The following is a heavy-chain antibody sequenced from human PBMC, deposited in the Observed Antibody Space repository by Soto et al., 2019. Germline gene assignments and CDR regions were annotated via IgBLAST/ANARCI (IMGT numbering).Heavy chain of an antibody. Sequence: PGESLKISCAASGFSISGSTMHWVRQASGKGLEWVGHIRSKANSYATAYSASVKGRFIISRDDSKNTAYLQMNSLKTEDTAVYYCTRPHYCSGGSCLSDYWGQGTLVTVSS. V-gene: IGHV3-73*01. J-gene: IGHJ4*02. CDR2: IRSKANSYAT. D-gene: IGHD2-15*01. CDR3: TRPHYCSGGSCLSDY. CDR1: GFSISGST.